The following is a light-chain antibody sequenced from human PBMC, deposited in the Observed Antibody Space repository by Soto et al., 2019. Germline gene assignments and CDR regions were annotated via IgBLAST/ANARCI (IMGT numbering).Light chain of an antibody. V-gene: IGKV2-28*01. CDR1: QTLLHSNGYDY. Sequence: DIVMTQSPLSLPVTPGEPASISCRSSQTLLHSNGYDYLDWYVQKPGQSPQLLIFLGSTRASGVPNRCSGSGSGTDFTLTINRVEAEDAGVYYCMQALQPSYTFGPGTKLEIK. CDR3: MQALQPSYT. CDR2: LGS. J-gene: IGKJ2*01.